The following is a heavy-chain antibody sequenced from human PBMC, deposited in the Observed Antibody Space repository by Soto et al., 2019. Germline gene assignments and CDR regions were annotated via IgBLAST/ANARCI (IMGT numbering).Heavy chain of an antibody. CDR1: GDSVSSNSAA. CDR3: ASEAWGIAAAGSAWFDP. J-gene: IGHJ5*02. Sequence: SQTLSLTCAISGDSVSSNSAAWNWIRQSPSRGLEWLGRTYYRSKRYNDYAVSVKSRITINPDTSKNQFSLQLNSVTPEDTAVYYCASEAWGIAAAGSAWFDPWGQGTLVTVSS. CDR2: TYYRSKRYN. D-gene: IGHD6-13*01. V-gene: IGHV6-1*01.